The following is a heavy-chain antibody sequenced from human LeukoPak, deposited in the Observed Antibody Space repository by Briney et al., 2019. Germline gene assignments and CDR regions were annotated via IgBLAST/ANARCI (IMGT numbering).Heavy chain of an antibody. CDR2: ISSSSSYI. J-gene: IGHJ4*02. CDR1: GFTFSRYS. Sequence: GGSLRLSCEASGFTFSRYSLTWVRQAPGKGLEWVSSISSSSSYIYYADSVKGRFTISRDNAKNSLYLQMNSLRAEDTAVYYYARGRGGYSSSWLDYWGQGTLVTVSS. CDR3: ARGRGGYSSSWLDY. D-gene: IGHD6-13*01. V-gene: IGHV3-21*01.